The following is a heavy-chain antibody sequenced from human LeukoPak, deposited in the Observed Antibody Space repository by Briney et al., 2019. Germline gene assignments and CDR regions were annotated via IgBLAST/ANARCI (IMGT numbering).Heavy chain of an antibody. Sequence: SVKVSCKASGGTFSSYAISWVRQAPGQGLEWMGGIIPIFGTANYTQKFQGRVTITADESTSTAYMELSRLRSEDTAVYYCARAGSDCSGGSCYRTPSYDYWGQGTLVTVSS. D-gene: IGHD2-15*01. V-gene: IGHV1-69*13. J-gene: IGHJ4*02. CDR3: ARAGSDCSGGSCYRTPSYDY. CDR1: GGTFSSYA. CDR2: IIPIFGTA.